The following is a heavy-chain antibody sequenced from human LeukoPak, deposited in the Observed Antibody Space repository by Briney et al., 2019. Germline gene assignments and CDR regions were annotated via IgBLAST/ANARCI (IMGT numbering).Heavy chain of an antibody. D-gene: IGHD3-10*01. V-gene: IGHV3-11*01. CDR1: GFTFSDYY. CDR2: ISSSGSTI. Sequence: GGSLRLSCAASGFTFSDYYMRWIRQAPGKGLEWVSYISSSGSTIYYADSVKGRFTISRDNAKNSLYLQMNSLRAEDTAVYYCARDRSLWFGELSGYFDYWGQGTLVTVSS. CDR3: ARDRSLWFGELSGYFDY. J-gene: IGHJ4*02.